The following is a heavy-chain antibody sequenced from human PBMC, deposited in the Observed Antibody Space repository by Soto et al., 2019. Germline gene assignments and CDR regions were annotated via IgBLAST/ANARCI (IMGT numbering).Heavy chain of an antibody. V-gene: IGHV2-5*02. J-gene: IGHJ4*02. Sequence: QITLKASGPTLVKPTQTLTLTCTFSGFSFTTDGMGVGWIRQPPGKALEWLALIYWDDAKRYSPSLKSRLTITNDASRNQVVLTLTNMDPADTATYYFALLYWAASGTRYYFDYWGQGTLVTVSS. CDR3: ALLYWAASGTRYYFDY. CDR1: GFSFTTDGMG. CDR2: IYWDDAK. D-gene: IGHD6-13*01.